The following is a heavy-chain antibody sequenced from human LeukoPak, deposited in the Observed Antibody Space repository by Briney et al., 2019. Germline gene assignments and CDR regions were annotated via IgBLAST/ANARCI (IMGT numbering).Heavy chain of an antibody. D-gene: IGHD3-22*01. Sequence: GESLKISCKGSGYSFTNHWIGWVRQMPGKGLEWMGIIYPGDSDTRYSPSFQGQVTISADKSISTAYLQWSSLKASDTAMYYCARPIVYDSSGYYPGAFDIWGQGTMVTVSS. CDR3: ARPIVYDSSGYYPGAFDI. CDR1: GYSFTNHW. J-gene: IGHJ3*02. V-gene: IGHV5-51*01. CDR2: IYPGDSDT.